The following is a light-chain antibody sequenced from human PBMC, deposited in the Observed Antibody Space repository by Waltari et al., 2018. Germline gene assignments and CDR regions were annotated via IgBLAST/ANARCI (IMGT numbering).Light chain of an antibody. Sequence: QSALTQPASVSGSPGQSITISCTGTNSDVGSYNFVPWYQQHPGEAPNLMLLEVTNRPSGVSNRFSGSKTGNTASLIISGLQGEDEADYYCSSYTTGRTYVFGTGTKVTVL. CDR2: EVT. CDR1: NSDVGSYNF. V-gene: IGLV2-14*01. J-gene: IGLJ1*01. CDR3: SSYTTGRTYV.